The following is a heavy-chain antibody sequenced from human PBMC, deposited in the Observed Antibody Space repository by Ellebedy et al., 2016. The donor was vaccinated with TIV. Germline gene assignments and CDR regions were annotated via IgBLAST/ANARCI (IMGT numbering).Heavy chain of an antibody. CDR2: IKTDGSST. V-gene: IGHV3-74*01. CDR3: VNYIGNLGY. Sequence: PGGSLRLSCAASGFTFSSYWMHWVRQVPGKGLVWVSFIKTDGSSTSYADSVKGRFTISRDNAKNTLYLQMNSLRAEETAVYYCVNYIGNLGYWGQGTLVTVSS. CDR1: GFTFSSYW. J-gene: IGHJ4*02. D-gene: IGHD4-23*01.